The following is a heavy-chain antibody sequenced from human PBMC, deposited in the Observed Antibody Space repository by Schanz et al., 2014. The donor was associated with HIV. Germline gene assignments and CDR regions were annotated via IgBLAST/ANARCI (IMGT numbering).Heavy chain of an antibody. J-gene: IGHJ6*02. Sequence: QVQLVESGGGVVQPGRSLRLSCAASGFTFSSYGMHWVRQAPGKGLEWMGVISYDGRNKYYADSVKGRFTISRDNSKNTLSLQMKSLRAEDTAMYYCARDRHYYDSKYLGKGNYYYYYGMDVWGQGTTVTVSS. D-gene: IGHD3-22*01. CDR3: ARDRHYYDSKYLGKGNYYYYYGMDV. CDR1: GFTFSSYG. CDR2: ISYDGRNK. V-gene: IGHV3-30*03.